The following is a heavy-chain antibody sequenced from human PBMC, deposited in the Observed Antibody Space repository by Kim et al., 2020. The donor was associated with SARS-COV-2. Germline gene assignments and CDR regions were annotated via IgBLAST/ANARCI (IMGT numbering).Heavy chain of an antibody. Sequence: GGSLRLSCAASGFTFSDYYMIWIRQAPGKGLEWASYISSSSSYKNYADSVKGRFTISRDNAKNSLYLQMNSLRADDTAIYYCARLHSGGWYNLDYWGQGTLVTVSS. CDR3: ARLHSGGWYNLDY. J-gene: IGHJ4*02. D-gene: IGHD6-19*01. CDR2: ISSSSSYK. CDR1: GFTFSDYY. V-gene: IGHV3-11*06.